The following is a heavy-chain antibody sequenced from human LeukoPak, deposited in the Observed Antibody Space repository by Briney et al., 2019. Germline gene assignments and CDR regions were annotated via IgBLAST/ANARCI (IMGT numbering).Heavy chain of an antibody. D-gene: IGHD3-16*01. Sequence: HPGGSLTRSCAASGFTFSSYRMHWVRQAPGKGLVWVSRINNDGDSRSYVDSVKGRFTISRDNSKNTVYLQMHSLSPEDTAVYYCARDGGVDGFDSWGEGTLVTVSS. V-gene: IGHV3-74*01. CDR1: GFTFSSYR. J-gene: IGHJ5*01. CDR3: ARDGGVDGFDS. CDR2: INNDGDSR.